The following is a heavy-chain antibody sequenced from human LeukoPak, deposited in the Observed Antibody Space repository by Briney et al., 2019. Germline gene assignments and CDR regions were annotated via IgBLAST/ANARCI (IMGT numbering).Heavy chain of an antibody. J-gene: IGHJ4*02. D-gene: IGHD6-13*01. CDR1: GGSISSYY. CDR2: IYYSGST. Sequence: SETLTLTCTVSGGSISSYYWSWIRQPPGKGLEWIGYIYYSGSTNYNPSLKSRVTISVDTSKNQFSLKLSSVTAADTAVYYCARLYPGIAGFDYWGQGTLVTVSS. V-gene: IGHV4-59*08. CDR3: ARLYPGIAGFDY.